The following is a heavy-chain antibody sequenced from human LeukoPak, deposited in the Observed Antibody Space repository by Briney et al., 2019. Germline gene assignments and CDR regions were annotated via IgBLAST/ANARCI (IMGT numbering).Heavy chain of an antibody. Sequence: GGSLRLSSAASGFTFSNAWMSWVRQAPGKGREWGGRIKSKTDGETTNYAAPVKGRFTISRDDSKNTLYLQMNSLKTEDTAVYYCTTGGVVVVVAATLADYWGQGTLVTVSS. CDR2: IKSKTDGETT. V-gene: IGHV3-15*01. D-gene: IGHD2-15*01. J-gene: IGHJ4*02. CDR3: TTGGVVVVVAATLADY. CDR1: GFTFSNAW.